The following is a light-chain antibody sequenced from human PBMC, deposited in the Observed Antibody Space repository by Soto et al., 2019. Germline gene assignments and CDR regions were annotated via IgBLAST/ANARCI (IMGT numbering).Light chain of an antibody. CDR3: QQRSNWPLT. J-gene: IGKJ4*01. Sequence: EIVLTQSPGTLSLSPGERATLSCRASQSVSSRSLAWYQQKPGQPPRLLIYAASRRPTGIPDRFSGSGSGTDFTLTISRLEPEDFAVYYCQQRSNWPLTFGGGTKVEIK. CDR2: AAS. V-gene: IGKV3D-20*02. CDR1: QSVSSRS.